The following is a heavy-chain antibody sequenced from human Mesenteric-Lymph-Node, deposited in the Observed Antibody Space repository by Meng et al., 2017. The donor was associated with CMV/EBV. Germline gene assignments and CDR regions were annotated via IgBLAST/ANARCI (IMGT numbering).Heavy chain of an antibody. V-gene: IGHV3-9*01. CDR2: ISWNSGGT. J-gene: IGHJ3*02. D-gene: IGHD3-10*01. CDR3: GKDRTSTMVNGFDI. Sequence: SLKISCAASGFTFSSYAMHWVRQAPGKGLEWVAGISWNSGGTGYADSVKGRFTISRDNAKNSLYLQMNSLRPEDTALYYCGKDRTSTMVNGFDIRGQGTMVTVS. CDR1: GFTFSSYA.